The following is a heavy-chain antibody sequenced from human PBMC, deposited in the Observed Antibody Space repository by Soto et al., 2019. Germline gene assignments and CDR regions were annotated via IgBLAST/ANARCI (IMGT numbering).Heavy chain of an antibody. Sequence: SETLYRTCILSRGSISIYYWVWIRQPPGKGLEWIGSIFYSGTTNYHPSLERRVTLPLDTSENQFSLRLSSVTGGGTAVYDCARVHEDINDVLMWRDGFDIWGQGTRVPV. CDR1: RGSISIYY. D-gene: IGHD1-1*01. V-gene: IGHV4-59*01. J-gene: IGHJ3*02. CDR2: IFYSGTT. CDR3: ARVHEDINDVLMWRDGFDI.